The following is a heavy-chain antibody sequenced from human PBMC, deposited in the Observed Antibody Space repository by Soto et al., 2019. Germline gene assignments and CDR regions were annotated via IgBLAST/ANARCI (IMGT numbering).Heavy chain of an antibody. CDR3: ARIDTSSSGWYFDL. V-gene: IGHV2-26*01. J-gene: IGHJ2*01. CDR1: GFSLSNPRMG. D-gene: IGHD6-6*01. CDR2: IFSNDEK. Sequence: QVTLKESGPVLAKPTETLTLTCTVSGFSLSNPRMGVGWIRQPPGKALEWLAHIFSNDEKSHSTSLQSRLTSSRDTSKSQVVLIMTNMDPVDTATYYCARIDTSSSGWYFDLWGRGTLVTVSS.